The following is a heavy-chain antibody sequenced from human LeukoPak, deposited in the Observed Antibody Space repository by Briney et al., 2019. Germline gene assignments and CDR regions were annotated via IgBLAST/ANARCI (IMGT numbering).Heavy chain of an antibody. CDR2: ISGSGGST. CDR3: AKDGYCSGGSCFDNFDY. J-gene: IGHJ4*02. D-gene: IGHD2-15*01. V-gene: IGHV3-23*01. CDR1: GFTFSSYW. Sequence: GGSLRLSCAASGFTFSSYWMNWVHQAPGKGLEWVSAISGSGGSTYYADSVKGRFTISRDNSKNTLYLQMNSLRAEDTAVYYCAKDGYCSGGSCFDNFDYCGQGTLVTVSS.